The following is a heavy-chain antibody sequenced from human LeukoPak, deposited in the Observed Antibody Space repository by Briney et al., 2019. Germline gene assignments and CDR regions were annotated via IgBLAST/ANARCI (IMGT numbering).Heavy chain of an antibody. J-gene: IGHJ4*02. V-gene: IGHV4-39*01. CDR3: ARLWFGEFPIYDY. CDR1: GGSISSSSYY. D-gene: IGHD3-10*01. CDR2: IYYSGST. Sequence: SETLSLTCTVSGGSISSSSYYWGWIRQPPGKGLEWIGSIYYSGSTYYNPSLKSRVTISVDTSKNQFSLKLSSVTAADTAVYYCARLWFGEFPIYDYWGQGTLVTVSS.